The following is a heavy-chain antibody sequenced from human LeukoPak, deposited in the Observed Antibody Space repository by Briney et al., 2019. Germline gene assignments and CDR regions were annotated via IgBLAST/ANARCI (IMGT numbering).Heavy chain of an antibody. CDR2: ISGSGGST. CDR3: AKNIIMAVAGYGFDY. J-gene: IGHJ4*02. D-gene: IGHD6-19*01. V-gene: IGHV3-23*01. CDR1: GFTFSSYA. Sequence: GGSLRLSCAASGFTFSSYAMSWVRQAPGKGLEWVSAISGSGGSTYYADSVKGRFAISRDNSKNTLYLQMNSLRAEDTAVYYCAKNIIMAVAGYGFDYWGQGTLVTVSS.